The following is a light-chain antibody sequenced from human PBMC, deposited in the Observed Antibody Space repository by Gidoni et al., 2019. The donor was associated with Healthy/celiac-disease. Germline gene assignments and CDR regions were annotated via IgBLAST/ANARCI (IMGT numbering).Light chain of an antibody. CDR1: QSVSSSY. J-gene: IGKJ2*01. Sequence: EIVLTQSPGTLSLSPGARATLSCRASQSVSSSYLAWYQPKPGQAPRLLIYGASSRATGIPDRFSGSGSGTDFTLTISRLEPEDFAVYYCQQYGSSSYTFGQGTKLEIK. CDR3: QQYGSSSYT. CDR2: GAS. V-gene: IGKV3-20*01.